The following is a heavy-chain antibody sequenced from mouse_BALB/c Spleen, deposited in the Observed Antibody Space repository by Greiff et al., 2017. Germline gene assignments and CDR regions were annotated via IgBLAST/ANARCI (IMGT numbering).Heavy chain of an antibody. CDR1: GYTFSSYW. CDR3: ARPWVYGAMDY. J-gene: IGHJ4*01. D-gene: IGHD1-1*01. V-gene: IGHV1-9*01. CDR2: ILPGSGST. Sequence: VQLQQSGAELMKPGASVKISCKATGYTFSSYWIEWVKQRPGHGLEWIGEILPGSGSTNYNEKFKGKATFTADTSSNTAYMQLSSLTSEDSAVYYCARPWVYGAMDYWGQGTSVTVSS.